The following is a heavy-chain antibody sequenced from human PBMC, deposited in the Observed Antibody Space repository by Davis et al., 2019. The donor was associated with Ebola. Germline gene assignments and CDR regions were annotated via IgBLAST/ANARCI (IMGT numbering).Heavy chain of an antibody. Sequence: GGSLRLSCAASGFTFSSYGMHWVRQAPGKGLEWVAVISYDGSNKYYADSVKGRFTISRDNSKNTLYLQMNSLRAEDTAVYYCAKSYHDYDFWSGYFYYFDYWGQGTLVTVSS. CDR1: GFTFSSYG. V-gene: IGHV3-33*05. CDR3: AKSYHDYDFWSGYFYYFDY. J-gene: IGHJ4*02. D-gene: IGHD3-3*01. CDR2: ISYDGSNK.